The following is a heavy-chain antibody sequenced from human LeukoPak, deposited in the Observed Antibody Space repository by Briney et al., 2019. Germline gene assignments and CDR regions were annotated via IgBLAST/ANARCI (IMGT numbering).Heavy chain of an antibody. CDR2: INSDGSST. J-gene: IGHJ4*02. D-gene: IGHD4-17*01. CDR1: GFTFSSYW. V-gene: IGHV3-74*01. Sequence: GGSLRLSCAASGFTFSSYWMHWVRQAPGKGLVWVSRINSDGSSTTYADSVKGRFTISRDNAKNTLCLQMNSLRVDDTAVYYCAKVTAVTNTGALDYWGQGTLVTVSS. CDR3: AKVTAVTNTGALDY.